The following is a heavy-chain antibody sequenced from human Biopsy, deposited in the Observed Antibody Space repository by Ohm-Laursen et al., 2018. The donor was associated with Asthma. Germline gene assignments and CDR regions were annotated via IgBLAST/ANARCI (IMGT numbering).Heavy chain of an antibody. V-gene: IGHV4-34*09. CDR2: IDQSGYT. J-gene: IGHJ4*02. CDR1: GGYLTGHY. CDR3: VSPPGY. Sequence: TLSLTCTVYGGYLTGHYWNWIRQPPGKGLEWIGEIDQSGYTNYNPSLKSRVSISLDTSKNQFSLSLTSVTAADTAVYYCVSPPGYWGQGTRVTVSS.